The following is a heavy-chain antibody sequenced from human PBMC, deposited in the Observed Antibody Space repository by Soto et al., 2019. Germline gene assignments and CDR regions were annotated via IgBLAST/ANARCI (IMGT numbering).Heavy chain of an antibody. D-gene: IGHD5-18*01. V-gene: IGHV5-10-1*01. J-gene: IGHJ6*02. CDR1: GYTFTSYY. Sequence: GEALKSSCEGSGYTFTSYYITWARQLPGKGLELMVMIDPSDSYTTYNRSFEGHVTIAADKSIRTAYLQWTSLESSDTAMYYCARGDTALVSKGVHXWGQVTPVTVS. CDR2: IDPSDSYT. CDR3: ARGDTALVSKGVHX.